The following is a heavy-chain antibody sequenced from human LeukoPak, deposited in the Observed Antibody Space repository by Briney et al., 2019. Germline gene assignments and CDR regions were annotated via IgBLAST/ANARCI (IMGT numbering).Heavy chain of an antibody. D-gene: IGHD3-22*01. Sequence: ASAKVSCKASGYTFNTYGINWVRQAPGQGLEWMGWISGYNGNTNYAQKLQGRVTMTTDTSPNTAYMELRSLRSDDTAVYYCAKGSRGSGYYLWIFDYWGQGTLVTVSS. CDR1: GYTFNTYG. J-gene: IGHJ4*02. CDR2: ISGYNGNT. V-gene: IGHV1-18*01. CDR3: AKGSRGSGYYLWIFDY.